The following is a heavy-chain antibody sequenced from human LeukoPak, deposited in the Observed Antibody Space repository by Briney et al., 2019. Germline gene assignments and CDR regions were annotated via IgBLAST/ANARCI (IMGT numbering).Heavy chain of an antibody. CDR3: AGGIDQLLRFNYYYYYGMDV. V-gene: IGHV1-18*01. D-gene: IGHD2-2*01. CDR2: ISAYNGNT. J-gene: IGHJ6*02. CDR1: GYTFTSYG. Sequence: ASVKVSCKASGYTFTSYGISWVRQAPGQGLEWMGWISAYNGNTNYAQKLQGRVTMTTDTSTSTAYMELRSLRSDDTAVYYCAGGIDQLLRFNYYYYYGMDVWGQGTTVTVSS.